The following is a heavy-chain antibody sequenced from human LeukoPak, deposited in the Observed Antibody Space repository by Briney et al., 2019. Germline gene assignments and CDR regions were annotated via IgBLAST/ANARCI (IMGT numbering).Heavy chain of an antibody. CDR1: GGSISSSSYY. CDR2: IYYSGST. CDR3: ARLGGVGDTIDY. J-gene: IGHJ4*02. D-gene: IGHD1-26*01. Sequence: SETLSPTCTVSGGSISSSSYYWGWIRQPPGKGLEWIGSIYYSGSTYYNPSLKSRVTISVDTSKNQFSLKLSSVTAADTAVYYCARLGGVGDTIDYWGQGTLVTVSS. V-gene: IGHV4-39*01.